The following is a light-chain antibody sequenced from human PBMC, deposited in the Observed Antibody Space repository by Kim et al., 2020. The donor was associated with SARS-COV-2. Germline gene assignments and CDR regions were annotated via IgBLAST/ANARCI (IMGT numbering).Light chain of an antibody. V-gene: IGKV1-5*01. Sequence: ASVGDRVTIPCRARQSINSCLAWYQQKPGKAPQVLIYDASNLESGVPPRCSGSGSGTEFTLTINSLQPDDFGTYYCQQYKNYFWTFGQGTKVDIK. CDR3: QQYKNYFWT. CDR2: DAS. CDR1: QSINSC. J-gene: IGKJ1*01.